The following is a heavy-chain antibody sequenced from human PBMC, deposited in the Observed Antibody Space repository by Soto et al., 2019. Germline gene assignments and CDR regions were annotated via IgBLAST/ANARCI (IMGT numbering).Heavy chain of an antibody. Sequence: EVQLVESGGGLIQPGGSLRLSCAASGFTVSSNYMSWVRQAPGKGLEWVSVIYSGGSTYYADSVKCRFTISRDNSKNTLYLQMNSLRAEDKAVYYFARFSRSRAIDYWGQGTLVTVSS. CDR1: GFTVSSNY. J-gene: IGHJ4*02. CDR2: IYSGGST. D-gene: IGHD4-17*01. V-gene: IGHV3-53*01. CDR3: ARFSRSRAIDY.